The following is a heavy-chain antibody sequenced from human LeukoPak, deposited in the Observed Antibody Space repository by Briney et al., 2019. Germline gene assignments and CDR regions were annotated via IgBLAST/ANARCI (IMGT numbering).Heavy chain of an antibody. CDR2: ISAYNGNT. J-gene: IGHJ4*02. CDR1: GYRFTSYG. CDR3: ARDGGGYSYGFPPQFDF. D-gene: IGHD5-18*01. V-gene: IGHV1-18*01. Sequence: ASVKVSCKASGYRFTSYGISWVRQAPGQGLEWMGWISAYNGNTNYAQKLQGRVTMTTDTSTNTAYMELRSLRSDDTAVYYCARDGGGYSYGFPPQFDFWGQGTLVTVSS.